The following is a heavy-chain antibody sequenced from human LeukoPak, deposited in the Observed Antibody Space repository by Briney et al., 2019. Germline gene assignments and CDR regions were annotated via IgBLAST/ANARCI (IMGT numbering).Heavy chain of an antibody. V-gene: IGHV4-4*02. CDR3: ARAPRGSSGYFDY. CDR1: GGSISSSNW. CDR2: IYHSGST. J-gene: IGHJ4*02. D-gene: IGHD3-22*01. Sequence: SETLSLTCAVSGGSISSSNWWSWVRQPPGKGLEWIGEIYHSGSTNYNPSLKSRVTISVDKSKNQFSLKLSSVTAADTAVYYCARAPRGSSGYFDYWGQGTLVTVSS.